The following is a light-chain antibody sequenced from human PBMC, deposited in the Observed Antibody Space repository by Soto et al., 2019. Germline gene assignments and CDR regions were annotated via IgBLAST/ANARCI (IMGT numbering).Light chain of an antibody. V-gene: IGLV1-44*01. CDR1: SSNIGGYT. CDR2: SNN. Sequence: QSVLTQPPSASGTPGRRVTISCSGSSSNIGGYTVNWYQQFPGTAPKLLIYSNNQRPSGVPDRFSGSKSGTSASLAISGLQSEDEADYYCAAWHDSLNAYVFGTGTKVTV. J-gene: IGLJ1*01. CDR3: AAWHDSLNAYV.